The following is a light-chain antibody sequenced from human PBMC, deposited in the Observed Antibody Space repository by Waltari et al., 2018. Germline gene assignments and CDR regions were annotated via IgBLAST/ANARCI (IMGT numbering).Light chain of an antibody. J-gene: IGLJ3*02. Sequence: QLLLTQSPSASAPLGPSVKVTCTLSSGHSSNAIAWHQQQPENGPRYLMKINSDDTHTKGDGIPDRVSGSSSGAERYLTISSLQSEDEADYYCQTWGTGSWVFGGGTKLTVL. CDR2: INSDDTH. CDR1: SGHSSNA. V-gene: IGLV4-69*01. CDR3: QTWGTGSWV.